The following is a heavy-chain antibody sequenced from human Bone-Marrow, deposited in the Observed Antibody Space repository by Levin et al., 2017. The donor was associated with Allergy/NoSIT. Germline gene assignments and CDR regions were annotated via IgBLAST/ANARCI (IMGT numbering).Heavy chain of an antibody. D-gene: IGHD2-15*01. J-gene: IGHJ4*02. CDR1: GFTFSNYA. CDR3: AKDTYTCSGGSCYFFDY. CDR2: ISLDGNTQ. V-gene: IGHV3-30*18. Sequence: GGSLRLSCAVSGFTFSNYAMHWVRQAPGRGLEWVAFISLDGNTQYYADSVKGRFTFSRDNSNNTLHLQMNSLRVEETAIYYCAKDTYTCSGGSCYFFDYWGQGALVTVSS.